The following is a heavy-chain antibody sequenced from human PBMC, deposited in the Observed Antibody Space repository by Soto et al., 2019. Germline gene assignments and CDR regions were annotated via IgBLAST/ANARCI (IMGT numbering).Heavy chain of an antibody. J-gene: IGHJ6*02. CDR2: FDPEDGET. Sequence: ASVKVSCKVSGYTLTELSMHWVRQAPGKGLEWMGGFDPEDGETIYAQKFQGRVTMTEDTSTDTAYMELSSLRSEDTAVYYCATAATHENSSSWYWYYYYGMDVWGQGTTVTVS. CDR1: GYTLTELS. CDR3: ATAATHENSSSWYWYYYYGMDV. D-gene: IGHD6-13*01. V-gene: IGHV1-24*01.